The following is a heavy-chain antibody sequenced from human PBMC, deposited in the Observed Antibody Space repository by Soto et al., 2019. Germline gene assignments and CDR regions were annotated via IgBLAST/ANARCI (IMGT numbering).Heavy chain of an antibody. D-gene: IGHD3-22*01. CDR3: AKVGPGYDTYWFDP. V-gene: IGHV3-74*01. CDR2: LNSDGSST. Sequence: GGSLRLSCAASGFTFSNYWMHWVRQAPGKGLVWVSHLNSDGSSTSYADSVKGRFTISRDNAKNTLYLQMNSLRAEDTALYYCAKVGPGYDTYWFDPWGQGTLVTVSS. CDR1: GFTFSNYW. J-gene: IGHJ5*02.